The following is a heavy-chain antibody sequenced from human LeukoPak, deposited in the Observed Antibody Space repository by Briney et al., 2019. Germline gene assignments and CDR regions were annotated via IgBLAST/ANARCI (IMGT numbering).Heavy chain of an antibody. Sequence: GGSLRLSCAASGFTFSSHWMHWVRQAPGKGLVWVSRIKDDGSHTNYADSVKGRFTISRDNAKNTLSLQMNSLRAEDTATYYCAKTTTGYSSGRYPAWPIDYWGQGTLVTVSS. CDR1: GFTFSSHW. CDR2: IKDDGSHT. D-gene: IGHD2-15*01. J-gene: IGHJ4*02. V-gene: IGHV3-74*01. CDR3: AKTTTGYSSGRYPAWPIDY.